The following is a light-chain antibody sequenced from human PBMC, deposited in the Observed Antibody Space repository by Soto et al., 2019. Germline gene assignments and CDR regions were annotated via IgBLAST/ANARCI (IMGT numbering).Light chain of an antibody. Sequence: QSVLTQPASVSGSPGQSITISCTGTSSDVGGYTYVSWYQQHPGKAPKLMIYEVNNRPSGVSNRFSGSKSGNTASLTISGLQAEDEADYYCSSYTSSSPYVFGTGTKVTAL. CDR1: SSDVGGYTY. J-gene: IGLJ1*01. CDR3: SSYTSSSPYV. V-gene: IGLV2-14*01. CDR2: EVN.